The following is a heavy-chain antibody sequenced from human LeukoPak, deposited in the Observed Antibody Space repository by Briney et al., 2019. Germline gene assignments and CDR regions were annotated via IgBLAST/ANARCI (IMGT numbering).Heavy chain of an antibody. D-gene: IGHD2-21*02. Sequence: GGSLRLSCAASGFTFSSYEMNWVRQAPGKGLEWVSYISSRGGTIYYADSVKGRFTISSHKAKNSLYLQVNSLRAEDTAVYYCARDKGDYSFDYWGQGTLVTVSS. CDR1: GFTFSSYE. V-gene: IGHV3-48*03. CDR3: ARDKGDYSFDY. J-gene: IGHJ4*02. CDR2: ISSRGGTI.